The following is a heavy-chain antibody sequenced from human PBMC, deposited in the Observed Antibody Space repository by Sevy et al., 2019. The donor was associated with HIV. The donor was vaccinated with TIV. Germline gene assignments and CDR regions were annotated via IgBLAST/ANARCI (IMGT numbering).Heavy chain of an antibody. V-gene: IGHV3-48*01. CDR2: ISLSSSTI. D-gene: IGHD3-16*01. J-gene: IGHJ6*02. CDR3: ARGGHLYYGMDV. CDR1: GFTFRTYN. Sequence: GGSVRLSCAASGFTFRTYNMNWVCQAPGKGLEWLSYISLSSSTIHYADSVKGRFTISRDNPKSSLYLQMNSLRAGATAVYYCARGGHLYYGMDVWGQGPTVTVSS.